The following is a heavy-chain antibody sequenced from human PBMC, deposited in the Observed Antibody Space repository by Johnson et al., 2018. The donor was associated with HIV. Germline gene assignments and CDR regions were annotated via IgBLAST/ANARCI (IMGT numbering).Heavy chain of an antibody. V-gene: IGHV3-7*02. CDR2: IKQDGSEK. D-gene: IGHD4-23*01. Sequence: VQLVESGGGVVRPGGSLRLSCAASGFTFDDYGMSWVRQAPGKGLEWVANIKQDGSEKYYVDSVKGRFTISRDNAKNSLYLQMNSLRAEDTAVYYCAKSPGKDHGGNSGAFDIWGQGTMVTVSS. J-gene: IGHJ3*02. CDR3: AKSPGKDHGGNSGAFDI. CDR1: GFTFDDYG.